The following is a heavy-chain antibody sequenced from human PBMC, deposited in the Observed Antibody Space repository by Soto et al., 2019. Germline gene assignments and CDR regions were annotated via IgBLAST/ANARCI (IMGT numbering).Heavy chain of an antibody. V-gene: IGHV3-21*01. D-gene: IGHD1-26*01. J-gene: IGHJ5*02. CDR2: ISSGGSYT. CDR1: GFSFSSYA. CDR3: TRDQGGSYDSWFDP. Sequence: GGSLRLSCAASGFSFSSYAMTWVRQAAGKGLEWVSSISSGGSYTKYADSVKGRFTISRDNAKNSVSLQMNSLRVDDTAVYFCTRDQGGSYDSWFDPWGQGTLVTVSS.